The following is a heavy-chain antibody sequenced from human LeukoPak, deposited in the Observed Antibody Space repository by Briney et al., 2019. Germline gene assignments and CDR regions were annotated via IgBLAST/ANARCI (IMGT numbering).Heavy chain of an antibody. CDR3: AREGGYCSSTSCYLSRRYGMDV. D-gene: IGHD2-2*01. J-gene: IGHJ6*02. Sequence: GGSLRLSCAASGFTFSSYSMNWVRQAPGKGLEWVSSISSSSSYIYYADSVKGRFTISRDNAKNTLYLQMNSLRAGDTAVYYCAREGGYCSSTSCYLSRRYGMDVWGQGTMVTVSS. CDR2: ISSSSSYI. V-gene: IGHV3-21*01. CDR1: GFTFSSYS.